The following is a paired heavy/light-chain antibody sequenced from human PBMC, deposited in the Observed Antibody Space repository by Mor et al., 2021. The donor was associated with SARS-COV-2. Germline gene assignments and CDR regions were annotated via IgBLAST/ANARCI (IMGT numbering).Light chain of an antibody. Sequence: SYVLTQPPSVSVAPGQTARITCGGNNIGSKSVHWYQQKSGQAPVLVVYDDSDRPSGIPERFSGSNSGNTATLTISRVEAGDEADYYCQVWDSSSDHYVFGTGTKVTVL. CDR2: DDS. CDR3: QVWDSSSDHYV. J-gene: IGLJ1*01. V-gene: IGLV3-21*02. CDR1: NIGSKS.
Heavy chain of an antibody. Sequence: EVQLVESGGGLIQPGGSLRLSCAASGFSVSINYMSWVRQAPGKGLEWVSVIYSGGSTYYADSVKGRFTISRDNSKNTVYLQMNSLRAEDTAVFYCARSPIYDSGGYYSAFHSWGQGTLVTVSS. CDR3: ARSPIYDSGGYYSAFHS. V-gene: IGHV3-53*01. CDR1: GFSVSINY. J-gene: IGHJ4*02. D-gene: IGHD3-22*01. CDR2: IYSGGST.